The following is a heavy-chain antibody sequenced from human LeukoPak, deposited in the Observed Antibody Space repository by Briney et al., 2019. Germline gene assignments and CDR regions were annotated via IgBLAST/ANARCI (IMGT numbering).Heavy chain of an antibody. CDR1: GFILSQYG. CDR3: ARGRGSSSWYWDY. CDR2: IRYTSET. D-gene: IGHD6-13*01. V-gene: IGHV3-48*01. J-gene: IGHJ4*02. Sequence: GGSLRLSCAASGFILSQYGFNWVRQAPGKGLEWVSHIRYTSETFYADSVEGRFTISRDHARNSLYLQMNNLRGEDTAIYYCARGRGSSSWYWDYWGQGTLVTVSS.